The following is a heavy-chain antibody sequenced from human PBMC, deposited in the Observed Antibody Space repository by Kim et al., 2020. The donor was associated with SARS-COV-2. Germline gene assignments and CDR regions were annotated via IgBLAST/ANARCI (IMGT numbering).Heavy chain of an antibody. CDR3: AKVLVKTKESLQH. D-gene: IGHD6-13*01. J-gene: IGHJ1*01. V-gene: IGHV3-23*01. Sequence: YADSVKGRFTISRDNSKNTLYLQMNSLRAEDTAVYYCAKVLVKTKESLQHWGQGTLVTVSS.